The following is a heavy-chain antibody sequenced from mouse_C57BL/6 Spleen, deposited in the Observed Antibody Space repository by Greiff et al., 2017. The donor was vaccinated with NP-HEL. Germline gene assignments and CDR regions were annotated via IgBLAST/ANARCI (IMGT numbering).Heavy chain of an antibody. CDR2: INPYNGGT. V-gene: IGHV1-19*01. Sequence: EVQLVESGPVLVKPGASVKMSCKASGYTFTDYYMNWVKQSHGKSLEWIGVINPYNGGTSYNQKFKGKATLTVDKSSSTAYMELNSMTSEDSAVYYWARDANYGSSYGFDYWGQGTTLTVSS. D-gene: IGHD1-1*01. J-gene: IGHJ2*01. CDR3: ARDANYGSSYGFDY. CDR1: GYTFTDYY.